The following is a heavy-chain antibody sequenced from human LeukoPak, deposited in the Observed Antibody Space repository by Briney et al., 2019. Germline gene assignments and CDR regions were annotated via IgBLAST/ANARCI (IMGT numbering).Heavy chain of an antibody. J-gene: IGHJ4*02. V-gene: IGHV3-23*01. CDR2: ISDTGGRT. D-gene: IGHD3-22*01. CDR3: AKRGVVIRVILVGFHKEAYYFDS. Sequence: GGSLRLSCAASGFTFSSYAMSWVRQALGKGLEWVAGISDTGGRTNYADSVKGRFTTSRDNPKNTLYLQMNSLRAEDTAVYFCAKRGVVIRVILVGFHKEAYYFDSWGQGALVTVSS. CDR1: GFTFSSYA.